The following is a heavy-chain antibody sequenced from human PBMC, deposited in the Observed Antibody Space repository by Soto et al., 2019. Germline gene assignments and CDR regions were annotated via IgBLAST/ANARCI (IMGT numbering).Heavy chain of an antibody. J-gene: IGHJ4*02. Sequence: PGGSLRLSCTASGFTFGDYAMSWFRQAPGKGLEWVGFIRSKAYGGTTEYAASVKGRFTISRDDSKSIAYLQMNSLKTEDTAVYYCTRERYCSGGSCYSSVAVDYWGQGTLVTVSS. CDR3: TRERYCSGGSCYSSVAVDY. D-gene: IGHD2-15*01. V-gene: IGHV3-49*03. CDR1: GFTFGDYA. CDR2: IRSKAYGGTT.